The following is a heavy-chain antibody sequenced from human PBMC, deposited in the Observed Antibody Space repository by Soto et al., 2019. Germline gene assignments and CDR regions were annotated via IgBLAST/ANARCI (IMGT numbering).Heavy chain of an antibody. V-gene: IGHV4-34*01. D-gene: IGHD3-22*01. J-gene: IGHJ4*02. CDR3: ARMNYYDTSGYPFDY. CDR1: GESFSAYY. Sequence: SETLSLTCAVYGESFSAYYWAWIRQPPGKGLEWIGEINHSGSTKYNPSLKSRVTMSADTSKNQFSLKLNSVTAADTAVYYCARMNYYDTSGYPFDYWGQGMMVTVSS. CDR2: INHSGST.